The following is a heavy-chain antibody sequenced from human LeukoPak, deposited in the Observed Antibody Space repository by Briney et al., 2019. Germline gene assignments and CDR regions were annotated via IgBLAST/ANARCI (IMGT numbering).Heavy chain of an antibody. CDR2: IWYDGSNK. J-gene: IGHJ4*02. D-gene: IGHD4-17*01. CDR3: AKVGDGDYYLDY. Sequence: PGGSLRLSCAASGFSFSSYCMHWVRQAPGKGLEWVAVIWYDGSNKYYADSVKGRFTISRDNSKNTLYLQMNSLRAEDTAVYYCAKVGDGDYYLDYWGQGTLVTVSS. V-gene: IGHV3-33*06. CDR1: GFSFSSYC.